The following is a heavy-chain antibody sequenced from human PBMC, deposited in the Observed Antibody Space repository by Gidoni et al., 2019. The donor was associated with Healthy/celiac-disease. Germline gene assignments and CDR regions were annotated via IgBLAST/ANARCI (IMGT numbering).Heavy chain of an antibody. J-gene: IGHJ3*02. CDR2: ISSSSSYI. D-gene: IGHD3-22*01. CDR1: GFTSSSYS. V-gene: IGHV3-21*01. CDR3: ARDYYDSSGYSPGGDAFDI. Sequence: EVQLVESGGGLVKPGGSLRLSCAASGFTSSSYSMNWVRQAPGKGLEWVSSISSSSSYIYYADSVKGRFTISRDNAKNSLYLQMNSLRAEDTAVYYCARDYYDSSGYSPGGDAFDIWGQGTMVTVSS.